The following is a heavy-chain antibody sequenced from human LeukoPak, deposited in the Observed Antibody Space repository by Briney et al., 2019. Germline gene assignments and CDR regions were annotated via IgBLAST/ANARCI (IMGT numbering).Heavy chain of an antibody. J-gene: IGHJ4*02. CDR3: ASTNRLDY. CDR1: GFTFGSYW. CDR2: INSDGSTT. Sequence: GGSLRLSCAASGFTFGSYWMHWVRHAPGKGPVWVSRINSDGSTTSYADSVKGRFTISRDNAKNTLYLQMNSLRVEDTAVYYCASTNRLDYWGQGTLVTVSS. V-gene: IGHV3-74*01. D-gene: IGHD2/OR15-2a*01.